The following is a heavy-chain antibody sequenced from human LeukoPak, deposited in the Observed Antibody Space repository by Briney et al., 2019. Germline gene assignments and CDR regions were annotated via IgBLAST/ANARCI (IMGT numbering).Heavy chain of an antibody. J-gene: IGHJ4*02. Sequence: SETLSLTCAVYGGSFSGYYWSWIRQPPGKGLEWIGEINHSGSTNYNPSLKSRVTISVDTSKNRFSLKLSSVTAADTAVYYCARGLCSSTSCYVDYWGQGTLVTVSS. CDR1: GGSFSGYY. V-gene: IGHV4-34*01. CDR2: INHSGST. CDR3: ARGLCSSTSCYVDY. D-gene: IGHD2-2*01.